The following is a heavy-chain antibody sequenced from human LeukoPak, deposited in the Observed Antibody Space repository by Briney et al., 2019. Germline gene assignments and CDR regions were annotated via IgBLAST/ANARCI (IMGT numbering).Heavy chain of an antibody. Sequence: GGSLRLSCAASGFTFSSYGMHWVRQAPGKGLEWVAVISYDGSNKYYADSVKGRFTISRDNSKNTLYLQMNSLRAEDTAVYYCAKVGDGYNLADYWGQGTLVTVSS. CDR3: AKVGDGYNLADY. D-gene: IGHD5-24*01. V-gene: IGHV3-30*18. CDR1: GFTFSSYG. CDR2: ISYDGSNK. J-gene: IGHJ4*02.